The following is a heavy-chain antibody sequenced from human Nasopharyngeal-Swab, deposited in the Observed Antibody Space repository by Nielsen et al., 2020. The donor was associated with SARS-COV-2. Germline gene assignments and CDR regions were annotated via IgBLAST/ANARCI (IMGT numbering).Heavy chain of an antibody. Sequence: SVKVSCKASGGTFSSYAINWVRQAPGQGLEWMGGIIPIFGTANYAQKFQGRVTITADESTSTAYMELSSLRSEDTAVYYCARSRTVVTHAFDIWGQGTMVTVSS. D-gene: IGHD4-23*01. CDR2: IIPIFGTA. CDR1: GGTFSSYA. CDR3: ARSRTVVTHAFDI. V-gene: IGHV1-69*13. J-gene: IGHJ3*02.